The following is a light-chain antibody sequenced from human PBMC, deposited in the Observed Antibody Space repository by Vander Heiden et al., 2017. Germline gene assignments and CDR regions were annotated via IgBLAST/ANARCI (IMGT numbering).Light chain of an antibody. CDR2: ADG. Sequence: SLVLSQPPSVAVAPGQTARITCGGHNIGVYTVHWYQQKNPGQAPALVVYADGDRPSGIPERFSGSHSGDTATLTITRVESGDEADYYCQVWDSRNDHYVFGSGTKVTVL. J-gene: IGLJ1*01. CDR3: QVWDSRNDHYV. V-gene: IGLV3-21*02. CDR1: NIGVYT.